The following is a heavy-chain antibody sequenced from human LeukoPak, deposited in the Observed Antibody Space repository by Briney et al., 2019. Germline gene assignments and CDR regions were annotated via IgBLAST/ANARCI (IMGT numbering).Heavy chain of an antibody. D-gene: IGHD6-13*01. CDR1: GYTFTGYY. CDR2: INPNSGGT. J-gene: IGHJ5*02. V-gene: IGHV1-2*02. CDR3: AREVAAAGPRGWFDP. Sequence: ASVKVSCKASGYTFTGYYMHWVRQAPGQGLEWMGWINPNSGGTNYAQKFQGRVTMTRDTSISTAYMELSRLRSDDTAAYYCAREVAAAGPRGWFDPWGQGTLVTVSS.